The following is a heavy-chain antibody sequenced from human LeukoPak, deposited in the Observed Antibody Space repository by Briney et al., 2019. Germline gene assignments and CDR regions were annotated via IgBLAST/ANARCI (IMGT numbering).Heavy chain of an antibody. D-gene: IGHD4-17*01. Sequence: GSLRLSCAGSGFSVSNYYVSWVRQAPGKGLEWVSLIRDSGETFYADSVKGRFTISRDNSKNTMYLQMNRLRVEDTAVYFCARDRAVTQDWVEFDPWGQGTLVTVSS. CDR2: IRDSGET. J-gene: IGHJ5*02. V-gene: IGHV3-66*03. CDR1: GFSVSNYY. CDR3: ARDRAVTQDWVEFDP.